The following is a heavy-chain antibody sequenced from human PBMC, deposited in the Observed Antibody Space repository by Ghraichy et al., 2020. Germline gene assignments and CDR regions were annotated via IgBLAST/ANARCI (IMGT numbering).Heavy chain of an antibody. CDR2: FDPEDGET. D-gene: IGHD3-9*01. CDR3: ATSRVLRYFDWLLDRQIGPRGSWFDP. V-gene: IGHV1-24*01. CDR1: RYTVSALF. Sequence: ASVKVSCKIARYTVSALFTHWVLEAPVLVLEWMGGFDPEDGETIYAQKFQGRVTMTEDTSTDTAYMELSSLRSEDTAVYYCATSRVLRYFDWLLDRQIGPRGSWFDPWGQG. J-gene: IGHJ5*02.